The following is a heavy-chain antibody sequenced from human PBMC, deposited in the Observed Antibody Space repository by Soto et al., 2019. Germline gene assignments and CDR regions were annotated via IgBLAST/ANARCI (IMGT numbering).Heavy chain of an antibody. D-gene: IGHD3-22*01. CDR3: ARLLQTYSYDSSGYYQMYYFDF. CDR2: IYYSGST. Sequence: ASETLSLTCTVSGGTISSSGYYWGWNRQPPGKGLEWIGSIYYSGSTYYNPSLKSRVTISVDTSKNQFSLKLSSVTAADTAVYYCARLLQTYSYDSSGYYQMYYFDFWGQGTLVTVSS. CDR1: GGTISSSGYY. V-gene: IGHV4-39*01. J-gene: IGHJ4*02.